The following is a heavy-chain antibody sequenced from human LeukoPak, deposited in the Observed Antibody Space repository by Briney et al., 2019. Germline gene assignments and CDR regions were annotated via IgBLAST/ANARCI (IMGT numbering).Heavy chain of an antibody. Sequence: ASVKVSCKASGYTFTSYDINWVQQATGQGLEWMGWMNPNSGNTGYAQKFQGRVTITRNTSISTAYMELSSLRSEDTAVYYCARGSVVIFPYSSPYYFDYWGQGTLVTVSS. CDR1: GYTFTSYD. D-gene: IGHD6-6*01. CDR2: MNPNSGNT. J-gene: IGHJ4*02. CDR3: ARGSVVIFPYSSPYYFDY. V-gene: IGHV1-8*03.